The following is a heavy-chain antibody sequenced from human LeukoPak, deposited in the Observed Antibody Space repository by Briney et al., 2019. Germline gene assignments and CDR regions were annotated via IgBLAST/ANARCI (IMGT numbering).Heavy chain of an antibody. CDR2: IYYSGST. CDR1: GGSISSYY. CDR3: ARIGATFPHYYMDV. J-gene: IGHJ6*03. V-gene: IGHV4-59*01. Sequence: SETLSLTCTVSGGSISSYYWSWIRQPPGKGLEWIRYIYYSGSTNYNPSLKSRVTISVDTSKNQFSLKLSSVTAADRAVYYCARIGATFPHYYMDVWGKGTTVTVSS. D-gene: IGHD3-16*01.